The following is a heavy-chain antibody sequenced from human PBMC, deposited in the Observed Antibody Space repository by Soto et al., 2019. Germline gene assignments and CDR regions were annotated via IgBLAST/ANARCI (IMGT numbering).Heavy chain of an antibody. CDR3: VKDPGSSSWDYYFDY. CDR2: ISSNGGST. V-gene: IGHV3-64D*06. J-gene: IGHJ4*02. CDR1: GFTFSSYA. Sequence: GSMRLSCSASGFTFSSYAMHWVSQAPGKGLEYVSAISSNGGSTYYADSVKGRFTISRDNSKNTLYLQMSSLRAEDTAVYYCVKDPGSSSWDYYFDYWGQGTLVTVSS. D-gene: IGHD6-13*01.